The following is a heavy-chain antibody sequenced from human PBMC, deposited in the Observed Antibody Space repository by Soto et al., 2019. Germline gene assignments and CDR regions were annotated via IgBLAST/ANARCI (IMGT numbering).Heavy chain of an antibody. V-gene: IGHV4-4*08. CDR3: VRTMPSLSWPTAALY. Sequence: PSETLSVTCTVSGGSISSYYWSWIRQPPGKGLEWVGFLSSSGSNTFNPSLKSRVNMSVDTSKHQFSLKLRSMTATDTAMYYCVRTMPSLSWPTAALYWGQGTLVTVSS. CDR1: GGSISSYY. D-gene: IGHD6-13*01. CDR2: LSSSGSN. J-gene: IGHJ4*02.